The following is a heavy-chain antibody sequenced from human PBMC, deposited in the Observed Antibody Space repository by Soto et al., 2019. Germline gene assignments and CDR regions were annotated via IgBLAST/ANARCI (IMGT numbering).Heavy chain of an antibody. Sequence: EVQLVETGGGLIQPGGSLRLSCAASGFTVSSNYMSWVRQAPGKGLEWVSVIYSGGSTYYADSVKGRFTISRDNSKNTLYLQMNSLRAEDTAVYYCARASFLEWLYYCDYWGQGTLVTVSS. CDR1: GFTVSSNY. V-gene: IGHV3-53*02. J-gene: IGHJ4*02. CDR2: IYSGGST. D-gene: IGHD3-3*02. CDR3: ARASFLEWLYYCDY.